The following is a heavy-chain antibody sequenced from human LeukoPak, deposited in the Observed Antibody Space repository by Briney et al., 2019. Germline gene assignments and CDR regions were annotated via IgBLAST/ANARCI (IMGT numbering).Heavy chain of an antibody. CDR3: ARHVLGSESYFDY. CDR2: IYYSGDT. D-gene: IGHD3-16*01. CDR1: GASLSGYF. V-gene: IGHV4-59*08. J-gene: IGHJ4*02. Sequence: SETLSLTCTVSGASLSGYFWSWIRQSPGKGLEWIGYIYYSGDTNYNPSLKSRVTTSVDTSKNQFSLKLRSVTAADTAVYYCARHVLGSESYFDYWGQGTLFTVSS.